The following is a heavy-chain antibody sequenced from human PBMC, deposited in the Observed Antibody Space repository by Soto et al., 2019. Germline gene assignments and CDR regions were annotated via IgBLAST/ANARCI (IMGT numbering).Heavy chain of an antibody. CDR1: GGSISSYY. Sequence: SETLSLTCTVSGGSISSYYWSWIRQPPGKGLEWIGYTYYSGSTNYNPSLKSRVTISVDTSKNQFSLKLSSVTAADTAVYYCARVTWGYSNSFQHPYYMXVWGKATTVTVSS. J-gene: IGHJ6*03. CDR3: ARVTWGYSNSFQHPYYMXV. V-gene: IGHV4-59*01. D-gene: IGHD4-4*01. CDR2: TYYSGST.